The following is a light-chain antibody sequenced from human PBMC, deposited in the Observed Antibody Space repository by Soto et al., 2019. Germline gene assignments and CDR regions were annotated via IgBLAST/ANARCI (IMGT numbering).Light chain of an antibody. CDR2: GAS. J-gene: IGKJ4*01. CDR1: QSVKNY. Sequence: EIVLTQSPATLSLSPGERATLSCRASQSVKNYLAWYQQKPGQAPRLLIYGASSRATGIPDRFSGSGSGTDFTLTISRLEPEDFAVYYCQQYGSSTLNFGGGTKVDIK. V-gene: IGKV3-20*01. CDR3: QQYGSSTLN.